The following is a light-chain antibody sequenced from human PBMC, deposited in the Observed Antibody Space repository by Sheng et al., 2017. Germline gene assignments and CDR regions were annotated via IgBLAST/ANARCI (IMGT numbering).Light chain of an antibody. CDR3: QQYGSSPVT. CDR1: QSVSSY. CDR2: GGS. J-gene: IGKJ5*01. V-gene: IGKV3-15*01. Sequence: EIVMTQSPATLSVSPGEGATLSCRASQSVSSYLAWYQQKPGQAPRLLIYGGSTRATGIPARFSGSGSGTEFTLTISRLEPEDFAVYYCQQYGSSPVTFGQGTRLEIK.